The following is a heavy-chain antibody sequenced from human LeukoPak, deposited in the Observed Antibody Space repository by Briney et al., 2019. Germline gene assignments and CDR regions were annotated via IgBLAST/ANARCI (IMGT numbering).Heavy chain of an antibody. Sequence: PGGSLRLSCAVSGFTFSSYAMSWVRQAPGKGLEWVSAISGSGGSTYYADSVKGRFTISRDNSKNTLYLQMNSLRAEDTAVYYCAKVLGPQYDLWHLADDAFDIWGQGTMVTVSS. CDR2: ISGSGGST. V-gene: IGHV3-23*01. CDR3: AKVLGPQYDLWHLADDAFDI. J-gene: IGHJ3*02. D-gene: IGHD3-3*01. CDR1: GFTFSSYA.